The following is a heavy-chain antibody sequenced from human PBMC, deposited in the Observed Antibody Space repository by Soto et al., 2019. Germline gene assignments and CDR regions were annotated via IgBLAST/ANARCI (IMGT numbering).Heavy chain of an antibody. CDR1: GVSMVDYY. V-gene: IGHV4-59*01. D-gene: IGHD2-2*02. CDR3: ERSGHTLAAVV. Sequence: SETLSLTRSVSGVSMVDYYGSWIRQSPGKGLEHIGYLHYSGSANYNPSLKSRVNISMDRSKNQFSLKLNSVTAADTAIYYCERSGHTLAAVVRGQGIVVTVYS. J-gene: IGHJ4*02. CDR2: LHYSGSA.